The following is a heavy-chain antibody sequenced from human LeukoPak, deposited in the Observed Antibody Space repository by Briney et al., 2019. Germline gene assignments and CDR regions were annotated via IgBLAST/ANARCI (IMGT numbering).Heavy chain of an antibody. CDR2: IYYSGST. CDR3: ARVIAVAGTIRYFDY. V-gene: IGHV4-39*07. CDR1: GGSISSSSYY. D-gene: IGHD6-19*01. Sequence: PSETLSLTCTVSGGSISSSSYYWGWIRQPPGKGLEWIGSIYYSGSTYYNPSLKSRVTISVDTSKNQFSLKLSSVTAADTAVYYCARVIAVAGTIRYFDYWGQGTLVTVSS. J-gene: IGHJ4*02.